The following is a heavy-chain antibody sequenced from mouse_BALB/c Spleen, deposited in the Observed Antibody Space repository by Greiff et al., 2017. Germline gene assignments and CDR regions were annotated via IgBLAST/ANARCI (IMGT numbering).Heavy chain of an antibody. CDR1: GYTFTSYW. Sequence: QVQLKQPGAELVKPGASVKLSCKASGYTFTSYWMHWVKQRPGQGLEWIGEINPSNGRTNYNEKFKSKATLTVDKSSSTAYMQLSSLTSEDSAVYYCASRDYYGSFDYWGQGTTLTVSS. CDR2: INPSNGRT. CDR3: ASRDYYGSFDY. V-gene: IGHV1S81*02. D-gene: IGHD1-1*01. J-gene: IGHJ2*01.